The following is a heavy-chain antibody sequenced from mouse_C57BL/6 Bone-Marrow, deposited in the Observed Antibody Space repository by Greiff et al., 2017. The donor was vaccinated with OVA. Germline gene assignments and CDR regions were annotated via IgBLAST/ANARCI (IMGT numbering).Heavy chain of an antibody. V-gene: IGHV1-61*01. CDR2: IYPSDSET. CDR3: PRERALGAMDY. D-gene: IGHD3-3*01. Sequence: QVQLQQPGAELVRPGSSVKLSCKASGYTFTSYWLDWVKQRPGQGLELIGNIYPSDSETHYNQKFKDKATLTVDKSSSTAYMQLSSLTSEDSAVYYCPRERALGAMDYWGQGTSVTVSS. J-gene: IGHJ4*01. CDR1: GYTFTSYW.